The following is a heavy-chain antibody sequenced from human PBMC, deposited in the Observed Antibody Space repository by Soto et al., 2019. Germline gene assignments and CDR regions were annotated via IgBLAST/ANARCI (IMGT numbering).Heavy chain of an antibody. D-gene: IGHD2-2*01. J-gene: IGHJ4*01. CDR3: AKVPASLKTLDY. V-gene: IGHV3-23*01. CDR2: ISGSGGST. Sequence: EVQLLAPGGTLVQPGGSLRLSCAASGFIYGNYAMNWVRQAPGKGLEWVSVISGSGGSTNYAGSVKGRFTISRDNSKNTLYLQMNSLRAEDTAVYYCAKVPASLKTLDYWGQGTLVTVSS. CDR1: GFIYGNYA.